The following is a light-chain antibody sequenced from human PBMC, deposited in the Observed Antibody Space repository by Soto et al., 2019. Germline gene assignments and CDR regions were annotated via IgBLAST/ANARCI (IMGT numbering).Light chain of an antibody. V-gene: IGLV2-8*01. J-gene: IGLJ1*01. CDR1: SSDVGGYNY. CDR2: EVS. Sequence: QSALTQPPSASGSPGQSVTISCTGTSSDVGGYNYVSWYQQHPGKAPKLMIYEVSKRPSGVPDRFSGSKSGNTASLTVSGLQAEDEADYYCSSYRGSNGVFGTGTKLTLL. CDR3: SSYRGSNGV.